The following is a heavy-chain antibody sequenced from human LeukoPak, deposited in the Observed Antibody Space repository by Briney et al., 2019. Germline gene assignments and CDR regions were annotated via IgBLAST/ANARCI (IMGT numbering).Heavy chain of an antibody. CDR3: ARDLYYYDSSGTLYY. Sequence: GGSLRLSCAASGFTFSSYAMHWVRQAPGKGLEWVAVISYDGSNKYYADSVKGRFTISRDNSENTLYLQMNSLRAEDTAVYYCARDLYYYDSSGTLYYWGQGTLVTVSS. CDR1: GFTFSSYA. CDR2: ISYDGSNK. D-gene: IGHD3-22*01. J-gene: IGHJ4*02. V-gene: IGHV3-30-3*01.